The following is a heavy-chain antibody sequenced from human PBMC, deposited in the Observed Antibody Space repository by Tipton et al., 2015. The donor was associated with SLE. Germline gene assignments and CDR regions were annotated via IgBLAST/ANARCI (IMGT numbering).Heavy chain of an antibody. J-gene: IGHJ3*01. V-gene: IGHV4-39*07. CDR1: GGSISSSSYY. CDR2: IYYSGST. D-gene: IGHD3-22*01. Sequence: LRLSCTVSGGSISSSSYYWGWIRQPPGKGLEWIGSIYYSGSTYYNPSLKSRVTISVDTSKNQFSLNLNFMTAADTAMYYCATSLNYYDSSGPEGWGQGTMVTVSS. CDR3: ATSLNYYDSSGPEG.